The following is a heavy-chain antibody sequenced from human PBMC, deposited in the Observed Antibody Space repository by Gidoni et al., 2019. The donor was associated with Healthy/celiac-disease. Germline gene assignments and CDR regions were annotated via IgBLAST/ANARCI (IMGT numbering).Heavy chain of an antibody. D-gene: IGHD6-19*01. CDR3: ARGCVGDGVGWSLEN. J-gene: IGHJ3*01. CDR1: GYSISSRYY. CDR2: IYHSGST. Sequence: QVQLQESGPGLVKPSETLSLTCAVSGYSISSRYYWGWVRQPPGKGLEWIGSIYHSGSTNYNPSLKSRVTISVDKSKNQFSLKLSSVTAADTAVYYCARGCVGDGVGWSLENWGQGTMVTVSS. V-gene: IGHV4-38-2*01.